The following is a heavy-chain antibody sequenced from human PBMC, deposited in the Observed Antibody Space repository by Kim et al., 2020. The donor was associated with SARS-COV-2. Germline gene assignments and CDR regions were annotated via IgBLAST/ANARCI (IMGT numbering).Heavy chain of an antibody. V-gene: IGHV7-4-1*02. Sequence: ASVKVSCKASGYTFTSYAMNWVRQAPGQGLEWMGWINTNTGNPTYAQGFTGRFVFSLDTSVSTAYLQISSLKAEDTAVYYCARVGLAEDYGDYSHHGYNWFDPWGQGTLVTVSS. CDR1: GYTFTSYA. CDR2: INTNTGNP. D-gene: IGHD4-17*01. CDR3: ARVGLAEDYGDYSHHGYNWFDP. J-gene: IGHJ5*02.